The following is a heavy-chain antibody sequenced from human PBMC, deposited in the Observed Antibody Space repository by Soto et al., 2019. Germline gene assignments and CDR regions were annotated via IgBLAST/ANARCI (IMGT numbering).Heavy chain of an antibody. J-gene: IGHJ3*01. Sequence: XSVKVSCKAPGYTFTTYGINVLRQAPGQGLEWMGWISAYIRNTNYAQKFQGRVSMPTDTSTSTAYMELRSLTSDDTAVYYCARGTIFDAFDVWGQGTVVTVSS. CDR3: ARGTIFDAFDV. D-gene: IGHD3-3*01. V-gene: IGHV1-18*01. CDR2: ISAYIRNT. CDR1: GYTFTTYG.